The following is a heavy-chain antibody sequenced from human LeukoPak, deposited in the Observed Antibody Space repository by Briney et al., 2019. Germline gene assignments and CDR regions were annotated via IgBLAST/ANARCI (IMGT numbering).Heavy chain of an antibody. CDR3: AVQITMIVVVPYFDY. CDR2: ISGTGTTI. CDR1: GLTFSDYY. D-gene: IGHD3-22*01. V-gene: IGHV3-11*04. J-gene: IGHJ4*02. Sequence: GGSLRLSCAACGLTFSDYYMTWIRQAPGKGLEWVSSISGTGTTIYSADSVWGRFTVSRDNARNSLFLHMNSLRAEDTAVYYCAVQITMIVVVPYFDYWGQGTLVTVSS.